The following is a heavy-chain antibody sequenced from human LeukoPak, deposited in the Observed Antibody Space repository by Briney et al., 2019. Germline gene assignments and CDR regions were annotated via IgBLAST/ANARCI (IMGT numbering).Heavy chain of an antibody. D-gene: IGHD3-22*01. CDR2: ISSTGGST. V-gene: IGHV3-23*01. J-gene: IGHJ3*01. CDR3: ARGLYDDNGGF. CDR1: GFTFSSHA. Sequence: GGSLRLSCAGSGFTFSSHAMSWVRQAPGKGLEWVSVISSTGGSTFYADSVKGRFTISRDNSKSTMFLQMSSLRAEDTAVYYCARGLYDDNGGFWGQGTMVTVSS.